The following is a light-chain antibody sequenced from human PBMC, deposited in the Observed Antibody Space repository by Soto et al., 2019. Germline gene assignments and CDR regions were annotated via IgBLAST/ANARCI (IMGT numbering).Light chain of an antibody. V-gene: IGKV3-15*01. J-gene: IGKJ1*01. CDR2: DAS. CDR3: QQYNNWPPWT. CDR1: QTVSSS. Sequence: EIVMTQSPATLSVSRGERATLSCRASQTVSSSLAWYQQKPGQAPRLLIYDASTRATGIPARFSGSGSGTEFTLTISSLQSEDFALYYCQQYNNWPPWTLGQGTKVDIK.